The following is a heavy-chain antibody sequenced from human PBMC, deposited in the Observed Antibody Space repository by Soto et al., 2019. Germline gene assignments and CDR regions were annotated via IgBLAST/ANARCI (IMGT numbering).Heavy chain of an antibody. D-gene: IGHD2-2*01. J-gene: IGHJ4*02. CDR1: GFTFSSYS. CDR2: ISHDGINK. Sequence: SLRLSCAASGFTFSSYSMNWVRQAPGKGLEWVALISHDGINKYYADSVRGRFTISRDSSTNTLYLQMNSLRAADTAVYYCGRCTSTSCHLGSDSWGQGTLVTVSS. CDR3: GRCTSTSCHLGSDS. V-gene: IGHV3-30-3*01.